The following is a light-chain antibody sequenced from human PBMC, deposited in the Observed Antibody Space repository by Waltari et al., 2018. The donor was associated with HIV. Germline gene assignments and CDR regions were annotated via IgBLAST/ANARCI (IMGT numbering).Light chain of an antibody. CDR1: QSVRSAY. V-gene: IGKV3D-20*01. Sequence: IVLTQSPATLALSPGERATLHCGASQSVRSAYLAWYQQNPGLSPRLLVRDLSHRASGVPDRFTGSGSRTDFTLTISRLEPEDFAIYYCQQYDTSPLTFGGGTRVEIK. J-gene: IGKJ4*01. CDR2: DLS. CDR3: QQYDTSPLT.